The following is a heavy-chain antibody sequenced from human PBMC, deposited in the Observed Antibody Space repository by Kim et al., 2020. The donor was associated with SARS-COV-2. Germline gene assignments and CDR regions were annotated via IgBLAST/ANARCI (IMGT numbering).Heavy chain of an antibody. CDR2: IWYDGSNK. D-gene: IGHD2-21*01. CDR3: ARSDCGGDCYSLPFDY. CDR1: GFTFSTYG. Sequence: GGSLRLSCAASGFTFSTYGMHWVRQAPGKGLEWVALIWYDGSNKYYADSVKGRFTISRDNSKNTLYLQMNSLRAEDTAVYYCARSDCGGDCYSLPFDYWGQGTLVTVSS. V-gene: IGHV3-33*01. J-gene: IGHJ4*02.